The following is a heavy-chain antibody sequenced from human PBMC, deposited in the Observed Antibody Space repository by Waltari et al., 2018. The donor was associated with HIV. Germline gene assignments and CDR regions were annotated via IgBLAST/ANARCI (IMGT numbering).Heavy chain of an antibody. V-gene: IGHV3-7*01. CDR2: IKQDGSEK. Sequence: EVLLVESGGGLVQPGGSLRLSCTASGFLFTSYWVSWVRQAPGKGLEWVANIKQDGSEKYYVDSVKGRFTISRDNAKNSLYLQMNSLRAEDTAMYYCATSRTFDYWGQGTLVTVSS. CDR1: GFLFTSYW. J-gene: IGHJ4*02. D-gene: IGHD2-2*01. CDR3: ATSRTFDY.